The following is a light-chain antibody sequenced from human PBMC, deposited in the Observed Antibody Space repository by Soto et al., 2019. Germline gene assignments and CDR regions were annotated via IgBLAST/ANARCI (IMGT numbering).Light chain of an antibody. V-gene: IGLV2-23*02. Sequence: QSALTQPASVSGSPGQSITISCTGTSSDVGIYNLVSWYQQHLAKAPKLIIYEVSKRPSGVSDRFSGSKSGNTASLTISGLQAEDEADYYCCSYAGITTYVVFGGGTKVTVL. CDR3: CSYAGITTYVV. CDR1: SSDVGIYNL. CDR2: EVS. J-gene: IGLJ2*01.